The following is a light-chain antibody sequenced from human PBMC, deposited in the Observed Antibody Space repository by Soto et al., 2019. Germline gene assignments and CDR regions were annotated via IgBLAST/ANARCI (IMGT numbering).Light chain of an antibody. J-gene: IGLJ2*01. V-gene: IGLV2-14*01. CDR1: SSDVGGYNY. CDR2: DVS. Sequence: QSALTQPASVSGSPGQSITISCTGTSSDVGGYNYVSWYQQHPGKAPKLMIYDVSNRPSGVSNRFSGSKSGNTASLTISGLQAEGEADYYCRSYTSSSTRVFGGGTQLTVL. CDR3: RSYTSSSTRV.